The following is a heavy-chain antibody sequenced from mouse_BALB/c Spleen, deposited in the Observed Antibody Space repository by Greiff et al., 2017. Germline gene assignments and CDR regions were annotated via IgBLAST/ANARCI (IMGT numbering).Heavy chain of an antibody. J-gene: IGHJ3*01. CDR2: FYPGSGSI. CDR1: GYTFTEYI. V-gene: IGHV1-62-2*01. Sequence: QVQLQQSGAGLVKPGASVKLSCKASGYTFTEYIIHWVKQRSGQGLEWIGWFYPGSGSIKYNEKFKDKATLTADKSSSTVYMDLSRLTSEDAAIYFCARPEEGGGNHWFAYWGQGTLVTVSA. CDR3: ARPEEGGGNHWFAY. D-gene: IGHD2-1*01.